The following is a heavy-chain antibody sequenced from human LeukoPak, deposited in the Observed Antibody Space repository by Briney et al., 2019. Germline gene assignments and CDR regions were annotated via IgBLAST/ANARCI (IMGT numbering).Heavy chain of an antibody. V-gene: IGHV4-31*03. Sequence: SETLSLTCTVSGGSISSGGYYWSWIRQHPGKGLEWIGYIYYSGSTYYNPSLKSRVTISVDTSKNQFSLKLSSVTAADTAVYYCARDHVTYYDSSGYDYYYGMDVWGQGTTVTVSS. CDR1: GGSISSGGYY. J-gene: IGHJ6*02. CDR2: IYYSGST. CDR3: ARDHVTYYDSSGYDYYYGMDV. D-gene: IGHD3-22*01.